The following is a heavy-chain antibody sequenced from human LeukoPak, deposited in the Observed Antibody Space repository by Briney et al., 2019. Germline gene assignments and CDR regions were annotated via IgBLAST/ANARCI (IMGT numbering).Heavy chain of an antibody. CDR3: ARDGSVLWRGYHSISYNYYMDV. D-gene: IGHD3-3*01. CDR2: INAGNGNT. Sequence: ASVKVSCKASGYTFTSYAMHWVRQAPGQRLEWMGWINAGNGNTKYSQEFQGRVTITRDTSASTAYMELSSLRSEDMAVYYCARDGSVLWRGYHSISYNYYMDVWGEGTTVTVSS. V-gene: IGHV1-3*03. CDR1: GYTFTSYA. J-gene: IGHJ6*03.